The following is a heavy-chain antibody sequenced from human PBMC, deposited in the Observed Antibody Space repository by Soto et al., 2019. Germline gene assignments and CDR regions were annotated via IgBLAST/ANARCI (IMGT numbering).Heavy chain of an antibody. CDR2: MNPNSGNT. CDR1: GYTFTSYD. D-gene: IGHD2-15*01. CDR3: ARASYCSGGSCYSVGDYYYMDV. J-gene: IGHJ6*03. Sequence: ASVKVACKASGYTFTSYDINWVRQATGEGLEWMGWMNPNSGNTGYAQKFQGRVTMTRNTSISTAYMELSSLRSEDTAVYYCARASYCSGGSCYSVGDYYYMDVWGKGTTVTVS. V-gene: IGHV1-8*01.